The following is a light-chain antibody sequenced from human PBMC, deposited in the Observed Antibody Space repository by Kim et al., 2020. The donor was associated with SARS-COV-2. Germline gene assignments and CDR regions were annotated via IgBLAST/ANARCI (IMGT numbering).Light chain of an antibody. CDR2: DDS. V-gene: IGLV6-57*03. CDR3: QSYDSPNVV. Sequence: GETVTSACTRSSGNLASDYVQWYQQRRDSGPPTVIYDDSQRPSGVPLRVSGSSDSSSDAASLTVSGLRTEDEADYYCQSYDSPNVVLGGGTKRTVL. CDR1: SGNLASDY. J-gene: IGLJ7*01.